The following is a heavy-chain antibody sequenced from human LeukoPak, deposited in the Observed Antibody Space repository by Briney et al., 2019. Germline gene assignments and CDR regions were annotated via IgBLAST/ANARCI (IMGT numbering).Heavy chain of an antibody. Sequence: SETLSLTCGVSGGSISNTNWWSWVRQPPGQGLEWIGEISLTGLTHYNPSLGSRVTVSLDKSKNQLSLNLTSVTAADTAVYYCSRENGAFSPFGYWGQGTLVTVLS. D-gene: IGHD2-8*01. CDR3: SRENGAFSPFGY. CDR1: GGSISNTNW. CDR2: ISLTGLT. J-gene: IGHJ4*02. V-gene: IGHV4-4*02.